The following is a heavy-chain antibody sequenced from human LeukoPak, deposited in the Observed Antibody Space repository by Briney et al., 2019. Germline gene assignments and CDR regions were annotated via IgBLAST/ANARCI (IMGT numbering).Heavy chain of an antibody. D-gene: IGHD3-16*01. CDR1: GYSIGRDYY. J-gene: IGHJ4*02. CDR2: IDHRGRT. Sequence: SETLSLTCSVSGYSIGRDYYWGWIRQPPGKGLEGIGSIDHRGRTYDNPSLKRRGTISIDTSKNQSSLKLSSVTAADTAVYYCARVVGGDYFDYWGQGTLVTVSS. CDR3: ARVVGGDYFDY. V-gene: IGHV4-38-2*02.